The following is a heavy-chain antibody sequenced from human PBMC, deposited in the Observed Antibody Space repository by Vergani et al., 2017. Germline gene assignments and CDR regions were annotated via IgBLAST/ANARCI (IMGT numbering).Heavy chain of an antibody. J-gene: IGHJ4*02. V-gene: IGHV1-69*01. CDR2: IIPIVGTA. CDR1: GGTFSSYA. D-gene: IGHD3-3*01. Sequence: QVQLVQSGAEVKKPGSSVKVSCKASGGTFSSYAISWVRQAPGQGLGWMGGIIPIVGTANYAQKFQGRVTITADESTSTAYMELSSLRSEVTAVYYCARFGIFGVARHNEEFGGYWGQGTLVTVSS. CDR3: ARFGIFGVARHNEEFGGY.